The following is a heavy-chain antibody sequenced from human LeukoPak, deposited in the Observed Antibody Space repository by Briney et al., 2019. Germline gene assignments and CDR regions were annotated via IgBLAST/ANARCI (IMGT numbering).Heavy chain of an antibody. CDR2: INEDGSEK. CDR3: AGAPATHISPCDD. D-gene: IGHD1-14*01. V-gene: IGHV3-7*04. J-gene: IGHJ4*02. Sequence: PGGSLRLSCAASGFTFSNAWMSWVRQAPGKGLERVANINEDGSEKNHVDSVKGRFTISRDNAKNSLYLQMNTLRAEDTAVYYCAGAPATHISPCDDWGQGTLVTVSS. CDR1: GFTFSNAW.